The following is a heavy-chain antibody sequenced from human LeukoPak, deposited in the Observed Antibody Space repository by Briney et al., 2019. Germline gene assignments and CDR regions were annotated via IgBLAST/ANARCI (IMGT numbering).Heavy chain of an antibody. V-gene: IGHV3-21*01. CDR1: GFTFSSYS. CDR2: ISSSSSYI. D-gene: IGHD1-26*01. J-gene: IGHJ4*02. CDR3: ARAPGGYPPWYYFDY. Sequence: GGSLRLSCAASGFTFSSYSMNWVRQAPGKGLEWVSSISSSSSYIYYADSVKGRFTISRDNAKNSLYLQMNSLRAEGTAVYYCARAPGGYPPWYYFDYWGQGTLVTVSS.